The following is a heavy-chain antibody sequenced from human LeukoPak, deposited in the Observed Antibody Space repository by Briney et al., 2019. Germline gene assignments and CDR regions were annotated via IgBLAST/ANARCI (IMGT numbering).Heavy chain of an antibody. Sequence: ASVTVSCKTSVYTFDNYDINWVRQATGQGLEWMGWMNPNSGNTGYAQKFQGRVIMTTNISMSTAYMELRGLRYEDTAIYYCARGAPVAIFGPGYHEYFEYWGQGTVVAVSS. CDR1: VYTFDNYD. CDR2: MNPNSGNT. D-gene: IGHD3-3*01. J-gene: IGHJ4*02. CDR3: ARGAPVAIFGPGYHEYFEY. V-gene: IGHV1-8*01.